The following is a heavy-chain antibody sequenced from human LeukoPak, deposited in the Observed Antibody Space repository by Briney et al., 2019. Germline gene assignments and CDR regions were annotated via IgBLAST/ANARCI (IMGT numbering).Heavy chain of an antibody. Sequence: PGGSLRLSCAASGFTFSSYSMNWVRQAPGKGLEWVSSISSSSSYIYYADSVKGRFTISRGNAKNSLYLQMNSLYAEDTVVYYCAIAIVVVVAATEAKCSYYYYGMDVWGQGTTVTVSS. CDR2: ISSSSSYI. J-gene: IGHJ6*02. V-gene: IGHV3-21*01. CDR3: AIAIVVVVAATEAKCSYYYYGMDV. D-gene: IGHD2-15*01. CDR1: GFTFSSYS.